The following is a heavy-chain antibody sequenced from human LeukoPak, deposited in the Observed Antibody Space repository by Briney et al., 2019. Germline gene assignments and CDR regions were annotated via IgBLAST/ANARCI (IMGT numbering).Heavy chain of an antibody. CDR3: ARDQALNWNYDVFDY. Sequence: SETLSLTCTVSGDSISSNCWSWIRQPAGKGLEWIRRIYTSGRTDYNPSLKSRVTMSVDTSKNQVSLKLSSVTAADTALYYCARDQALNWNYDVFDYWGQGALVTVSS. CDR1: GDSISSNC. CDR2: IYTSGRT. J-gene: IGHJ4*02. V-gene: IGHV4-4*07. D-gene: IGHD1-7*01.